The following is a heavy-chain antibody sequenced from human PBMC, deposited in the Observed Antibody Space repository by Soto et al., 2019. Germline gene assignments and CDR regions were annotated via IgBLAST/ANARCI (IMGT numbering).Heavy chain of an antibody. D-gene: IGHD6-13*01. CDR2: ISYDGSNK. CDR1: GFTFSSYA. V-gene: IGHV3-30-3*01. CDR3: ERYSMRFDY. J-gene: IGHJ4*02. Sequence: GGSLRLSCAASGFTFSSYAMYWVRQAPGKGLEWVAVISYDGSNKYYADSVKGRFTISRGNSKNTLYLQMNSLRAEDTAVYYCERYSMRFDYWGQGTRVTVAS.